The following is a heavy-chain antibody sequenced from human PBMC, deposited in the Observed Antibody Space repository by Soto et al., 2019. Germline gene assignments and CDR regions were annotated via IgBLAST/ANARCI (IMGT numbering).Heavy chain of an antibody. J-gene: IGHJ6*02. CDR3: ASARSDIVVVPAAIDGARTRISGYYYGMDV. V-gene: IGHV1-69*01. D-gene: IGHD2-2*02. Sequence: QVQLVQSGAEVKKPGSSVKVSCKASGGTFSSYAISWVRQAPGQGLEWMGGIIPIFGTANYAQKFQGRVTITADESTSTAYMELSSLRSEDTAVYYCASARSDIVVVPAAIDGARTRISGYYYGMDVWGQGTTVTVSS. CDR2: IIPIFGTA. CDR1: GGTFSSYA.